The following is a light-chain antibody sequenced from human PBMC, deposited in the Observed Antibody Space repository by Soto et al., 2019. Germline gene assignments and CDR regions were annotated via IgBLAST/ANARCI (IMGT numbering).Light chain of an antibody. J-gene: IGLJ1*01. Sequence: QSVLAQPASVSGSPGQSVTTSCTGPRSDIGDSNFISWYQHSPGKAPRLLIYEVNNRPSGVSRRFSGSKAGNTASLTISGLLAEDEADYFCASFRSGTILVFGSGTKVTVL. V-gene: IGLV2-14*01. CDR2: EVN. CDR3: ASFRSGTILV. CDR1: RSDIGDSNF.